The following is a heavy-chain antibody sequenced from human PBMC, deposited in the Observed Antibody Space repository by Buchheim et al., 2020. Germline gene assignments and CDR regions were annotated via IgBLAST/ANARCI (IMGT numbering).Heavy chain of an antibody. Sequence: QLQLQESGPGLVKPSETLSLTCTVSGGSISSSSYYWGWIRQPPGKGLEWIGCIYYSGSTYYNPSLKSRVTISVDTSKNQFSLKLSSVTAADTAVYYCVRSHCSSTSCYYYYGMDVWGQGTT. J-gene: IGHJ6*02. CDR2: IYYSGST. CDR1: GGSISSSSYY. D-gene: IGHD2-2*01. V-gene: IGHV4-39*01. CDR3: VRSHCSSTSCYYYYGMDV.